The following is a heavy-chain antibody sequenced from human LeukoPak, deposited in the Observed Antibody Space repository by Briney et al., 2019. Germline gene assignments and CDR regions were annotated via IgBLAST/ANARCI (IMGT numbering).Heavy chain of an antibody. D-gene: IGHD4-11*01. V-gene: IGHV3-21*01. Sequence: GGSLRLSCAASGFTFSSYSMNWVRQAPGKGLEWVSSISSSSSYIYYTDSVKGRFTISRDNAKNSLYLQMNSLRAEDTAVYYCARVLTNYYYGMDVWGQGTTVTVSS. CDR2: ISSSSSYI. CDR1: GFTFSSYS. J-gene: IGHJ6*02. CDR3: ARVLTNYYYGMDV.